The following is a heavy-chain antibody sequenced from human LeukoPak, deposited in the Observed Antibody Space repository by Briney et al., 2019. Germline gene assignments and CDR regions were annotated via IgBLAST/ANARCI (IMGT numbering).Heavy chain of an antibody. V-gene: IGHV1-2*02. Sequence: ASVKVSCKASGYSFTGYYIHWVRQAPGQGLEWMGWINPNSGGTKYAQKFQGRLTMTRDTSISTANMELSRLRSDDTAVYYCARELKTVVTLDWYYGMYPWGQGTTVTVSS. CDR2: INPNSGGT. D-gene: IGHD4-23*01. CDR1: GYSFTGYY. CDR3: ARELKTVVTLDWYYGMYP. J-gene: IGHJ6*01.